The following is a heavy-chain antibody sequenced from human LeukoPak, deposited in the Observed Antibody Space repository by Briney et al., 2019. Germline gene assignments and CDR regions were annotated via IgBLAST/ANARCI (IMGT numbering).Heavy chain of an antibody. D-gene: IGHD6-19*01. Sequence: SETLSLTCTVSGGSISSYYWSWIRQPPGKGLEWIGYIYYSGSTNYNPSLKSRVTISVDTSKNQFSLKLSSVTAAATAVYYCASLAVATPYYYYGMDVWGQGTTVTVSS. CDR3: ASLAVATPYYYYGMDV. CDR1: GGSISSYY. CDR2: IYYSGST. V-gene: IGHV4-59*01. J-gene: IGHJ6*02.